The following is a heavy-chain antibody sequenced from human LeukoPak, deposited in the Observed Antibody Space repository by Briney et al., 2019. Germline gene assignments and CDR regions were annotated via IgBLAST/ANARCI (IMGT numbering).Heavy chain of an antibody. Sequence: SETLSLTCAVYGGSFSGYYWSWIRQPPGKGLEWIGEINHSGSTNYNPSLKSRVTISVDTSKNQFSLKLSSVTAADTAVYYCARRSPGNGMDVWGKGTTVTVSS. CDR1: GGSFSGYY. CDR3: ARRSPGNGMDV. J-gene: IGHJ6*04. D-gene: IGHD1-1*01. CDR2: INHSGST. V-gene: IGHV4-34*01.